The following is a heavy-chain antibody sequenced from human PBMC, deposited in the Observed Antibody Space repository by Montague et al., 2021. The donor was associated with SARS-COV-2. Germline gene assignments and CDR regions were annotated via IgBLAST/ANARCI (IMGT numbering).Heavy chain of an antibody. CDR3: AMDNRITMIVVVQGYGMDV. CDR1: GGSISSSSYN. J-gene: IGHJ6*02. Sequence: SETLSLTCTVSGGSISSSSYNWGWIRQPPGKGLEWIGSIYYSGNYYYNPYLQSRVTISVYTSQNQFSLKLGTVTDAGTAVYDCAMDNRITMIVVVQGYGMDVWGQGTTVTVSS. D-gene: IGHD3-22*01. CDR2: IYYSGNY. V-gene: IGHV4-39*07.